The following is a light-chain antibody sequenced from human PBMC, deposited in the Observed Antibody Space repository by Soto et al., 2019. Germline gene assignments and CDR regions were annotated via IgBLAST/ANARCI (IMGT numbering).Light chain of an antibody. V-gene: IGKV3-11*01. CDR1: QSISSY. Sequence: EIVFTQSPSTLSLSPGERATLSCRASQSISSYLAWYQHKPGQAPRLLIYEASNRATGIPARFSGRGSGTDFTLTISSLEPEDFVVYYCQQRTKWPGTFGQGTKVDIK. J-gene: IGKJ2*01. CDR3: QQRTKWPGT. CDR2: EAS.